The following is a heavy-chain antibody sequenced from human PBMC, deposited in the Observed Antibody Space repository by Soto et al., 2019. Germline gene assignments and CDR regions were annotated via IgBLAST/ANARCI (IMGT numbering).Heavy chain of an antibody. V-gene: IGHV4-59*08. Sequence: PSETLSLTCTVSGGSISSYYWSWVRQPPGKGLEWIGYIYYSGSTNYNPSLTSRVTISVDTSTNQFSLKLSSVTAADTDVYYYEMSYYYDHGSGYYMVYYMDVLGKGTTVNVPS. CDR3: EMSYYYDHGSGYYMVYYMDV. CDR1: GGSISSYY. J-gene: IGHJ6*03. D-gene: IGHD3-3*01. CDR2: IYYSGST.